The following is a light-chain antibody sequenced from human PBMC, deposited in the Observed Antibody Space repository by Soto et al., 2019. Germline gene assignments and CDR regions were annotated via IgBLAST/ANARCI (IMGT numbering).Light chain of an antibody. J-gene: IGLJ1*01. CDR2: VNSDGSH. CDR1: SGHSNYA. Sequence: QPVLTQSPSASASLGAAVKLTCTLSSGHSNYAIAWHQQQPEKGPRYLMKVNSDGSHRKGDGIPDRFSGSSSGAQRYLTISSLQAEDEADDYCQTWGTGIRGFGTGTKLTVL. CDR3: QTWGTGIRG. V-gene: IGLV4-69*01.